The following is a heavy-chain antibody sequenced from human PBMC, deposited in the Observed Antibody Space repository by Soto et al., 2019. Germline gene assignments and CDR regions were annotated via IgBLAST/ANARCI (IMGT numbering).Heavy chain of an antibody. CDR1: SASLSSSTYY. D-gene: IGHD6-6*01. Sequence: PSETLSLTCSVSSASLSSSTYYWSWIRQPPGRGPEWIGSIYYSGNTYYKPSLKSQVSISIDTSRNQFSLKLTSVTAADTGVYYCASSSPFHYWGPGILVTVSS. J-gene: IGHJ4*02. CDR2: IYYSGNT. CDR3: ASSSPFHY. V-gene: IGHV4-39*01.